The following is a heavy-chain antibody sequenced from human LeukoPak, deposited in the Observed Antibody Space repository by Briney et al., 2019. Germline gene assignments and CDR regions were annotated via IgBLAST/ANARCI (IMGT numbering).Heavy chain of an antibody. D-gene: IGHD3-22*01. CDR1: GGAFSSYA. Sequence: SVKVSCKASGGAFSSYAISWVRQAPGQGLEWMGGIIPIFGTANYAQKFQGRVTITADESTSTAYMELSSLRSEDTAVYYCASPSGYYDSSGRFDYWGQGTLVTVSS. CDR3: ASPSGYYDSSGRFDY. J-gene: IGHJ4*02. CDR2: IIPIFGTA. V-gene: IGHV1-69*13.